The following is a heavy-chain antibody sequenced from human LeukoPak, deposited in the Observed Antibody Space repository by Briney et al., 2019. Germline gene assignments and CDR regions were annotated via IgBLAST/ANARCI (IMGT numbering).Heavy chain of an antibody. D-gene: IGHD6-13*01. CDR1: GFIFTTYS. Sequence: GGSLRLSCAASGFIFTTYSMNWVRQAPGQGLEWVSSISGGSTYIYYADSVKGRFTISRDNAKNSLYLQMSSLRAEDTAVYYCARVYSSSWYSGYLYMDVWGKGTTVTVSS. J-gene: IGHJ6*03. CDR3: ARVYSSSWYSGYLYMDV. CDR2: ISGGSTYI. V-gene: IGHV3-21*06.